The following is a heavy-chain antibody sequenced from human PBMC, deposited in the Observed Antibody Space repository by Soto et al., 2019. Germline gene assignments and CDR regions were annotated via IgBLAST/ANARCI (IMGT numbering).Heavy chain of an antibody. CDR2: IYYSGST. J-gene: IGHJ5*02. D-gene: IGHD2-15*01. Sequence: SETLSLTCTVSGGSISSYYWSWIRQPPGKGLEWIGYIYYSGSTNYNPSLKSRVTISVDTSKNQFSLKLSSVSSALRLYLQMNSLRAEDTAVYYCAKDHFLGYCSGGSCYNWFDPWGQGTLVTVSS. CDR3: NSLRAEDTAVYYCAKDHFLGYCSGGSCYNWFDP. V-gene: IGHV4-59*01. CDR1: GGSISSYY.